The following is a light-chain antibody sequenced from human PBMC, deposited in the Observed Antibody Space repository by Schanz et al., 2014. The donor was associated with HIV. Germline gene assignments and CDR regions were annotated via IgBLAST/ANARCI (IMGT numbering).Light chain of an antibody. V-gene: IGKV1-5*03. CDR1: QSIGNS. J-gene: IGKJ1*01. CDR2: KAS. CDR3: QQSYSTPRT. Sequence: DIQMTQSPSTLYASVGDRVTLTCRTSQSIGNSLAWLQQKPGRAPKVLIYKASTLESGVPSTFRGSGSGTDFTLTISSLQPDDFATYYCQQSYSTPRTFGQGTKVEIK.